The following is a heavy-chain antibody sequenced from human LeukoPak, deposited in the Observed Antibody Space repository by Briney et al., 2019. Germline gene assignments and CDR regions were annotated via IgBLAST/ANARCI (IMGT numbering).Heavy chain of an antibody. CDR1: GYSISSGYY. D-gene: IGHD6-19*01. Sequence: PSETLSLTCTVSGYSISSGYYWGWIRQPPGKGLEWIGSIYHSGSTYYNPSLKSRVTISVDTSKNQFSLKLSSVTAADTAVYYCARAWQWRSDFDYWGQGTLVTVSS. CDR2: IYHSGST. J-gene: IGHJ4*02. CDR3: ARAWQWRSDFDY. V-gene: IGHV4-38-2*02.